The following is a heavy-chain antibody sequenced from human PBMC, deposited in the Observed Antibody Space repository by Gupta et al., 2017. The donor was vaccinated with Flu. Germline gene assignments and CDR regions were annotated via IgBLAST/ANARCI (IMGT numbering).Heavy chain of an antibody. J-gene: IGHJ4*02. CDR3: AREFPCGGDCYFLDS. CDR2: ILPIIGAV. V-gene: IGHV1-69*01. CDR1: GGTFSSES. D-gene: IGHD2-21*02. Sequence: QVQLVQSGAEVREPGSSVKVSCKTSGGTFSSESITGVRQAPGQGLEWMGDILPIIGAVNYAQNFQDRVTITADESTRTAYMELSSLRSDDTAVYYCAREFPCGGDCYFLDSWGQGTLVSV.